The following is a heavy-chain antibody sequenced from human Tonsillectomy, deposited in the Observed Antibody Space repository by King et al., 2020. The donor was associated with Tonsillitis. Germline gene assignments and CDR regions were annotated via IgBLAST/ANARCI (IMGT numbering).Heavy chain of an antibody. V-gene: IGHV3-33*01. CDR2: IWHDGTNK. J-gene: IGHJ4*02. D-gene: IGHD2-21*01. CDR3: ARDSCGGDCYFFDY. Sequence: VQLVESGGGVVQPGRSLRLSCAASEFTFSHYGMHWVRQAPGKGLEWLAVIWHDGTNKNYADSVKGRLTISRDNSKNTLYLQMNSLRAEDTAMYYCARDSCGGDCYFFDYWGQGTRVTVSS. CDR1: EFTFSHYG.